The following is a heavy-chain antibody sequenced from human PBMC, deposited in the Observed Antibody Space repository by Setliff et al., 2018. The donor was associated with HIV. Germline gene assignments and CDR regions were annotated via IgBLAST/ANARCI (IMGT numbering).Heavy chain of an antibody. J-gene: IGHJ6*03. CDR3: ARGRDYGSPYFYYMDV. CDR1: GGSFSGYY. V-gene: IGHV4-34*01. D-gene: IGHD3-10*01. Sequence: SETLSLTCAVYGGSFSGYYWSWIRQPPGKGLEWLGEIDHTGSTNYNLSLKSRITMSADPSKNQFSLKVRSVIAADTALYYCARGRDYGSPYFYYMDVWATGTTVTVSS. CDR2: IDHTGST.